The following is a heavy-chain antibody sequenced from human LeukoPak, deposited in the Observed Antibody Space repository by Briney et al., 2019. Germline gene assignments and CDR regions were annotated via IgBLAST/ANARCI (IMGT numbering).Heavy chain of an antibody. CDR1: GGTFSSYA. CDR3: ARIYCSSTSCFYYFDY. J-gene: IGHJ4*02. V-gene: IGHV1-69*13. CDR2: IIPIFGTA. D-gene: IGHD2-2*01. Sequence: ASVKVSCKASGGTFSSYAISWVRQAPGQGLEWMGGIIPIFGTANYAQKFKGRVTITADESTSTAYMELSSLRSEDTAVYYCARIYCSSTSCFYYFDYWGRGTLVTVSS.